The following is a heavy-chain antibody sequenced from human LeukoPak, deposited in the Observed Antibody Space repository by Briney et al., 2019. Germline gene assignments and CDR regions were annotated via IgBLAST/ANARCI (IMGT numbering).Heavy chain of an antibody. CDR3: ARAQYYCGSGTPIDY. D-gene: IGHD3-10*01. J-gene: IGHJ4*02. V-gene: IGHV1-46*01. CDR1: GYTFTSYY. CDR2: INPSGGST. Sequence: ASVKVSCKASGYTFTSYYMHWVRQAPGQGLEWMGIINPSGGSTSYAQKFQGRVTMTRDTSTSTVYMELSSLRSEDTAVYYCARAQYYCGSGTPIDYWGQGTLVTVSS.